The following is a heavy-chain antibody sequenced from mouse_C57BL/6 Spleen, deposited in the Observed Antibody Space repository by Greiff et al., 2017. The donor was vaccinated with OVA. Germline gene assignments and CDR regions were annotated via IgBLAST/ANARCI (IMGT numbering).Heavy chain of an antibody. CDR3: ARPAQATPWFAC. CDR2: ISSGSSTI. D-gene: IGHD3-2*02. V-gene: IGHV5-17*01. Sequence: EVKLMESGGGLVKPGGSLKLSCAASGFTFSDYGMHWVRQAPEKGLEWVAYISSGSSTIYYADTVKGRFTISRDNAKNTLFLQMTSLRSEDTAMYYCARPAQATPWFACWGQGTLVTVSA. CDR1: GFTFSDYG. J-gene: IGHJ3*01.